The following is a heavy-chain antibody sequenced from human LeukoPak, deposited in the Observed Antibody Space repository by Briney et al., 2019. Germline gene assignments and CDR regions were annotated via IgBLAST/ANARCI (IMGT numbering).Heavy chain of an antibody. CDR2: IYHSGST. V-gene: IGHV4-38-2*02. Sequence: PSETLSLTCTVSGYSISSGNYWDWIRQPPGKGLEWIGSIYHSGSTYYNPSLKSRVTISVDTSKNQFSLKLSSVTAADTAVYYCARGHIGPWGQGTLVTVSS. J-gene: IGHJ5*02. CDR3: ARGHIGP. D-gene: IGHD2-21*01. CDR1: GYSISSGNY.